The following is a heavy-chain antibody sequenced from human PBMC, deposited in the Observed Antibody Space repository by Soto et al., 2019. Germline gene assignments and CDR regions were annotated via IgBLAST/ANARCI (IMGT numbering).Heavy chain of an antibody. J-gene: IGHJ4*02. CDR1: GFAFSSFA. V-gene: IGHV3-23*01. D-gene: IGHD3-10*01. Sequence: GGSLRLSCAASGFAFSSFAMTWVRQAPGEGLEWVSTISTSGDSTYYADSVKGRFTISRDNSKYTLSRQIDSLRAGDTAVYYCAKSKYYHGSGSYPTPCFDSWGQGTLVTVSS. CDR2: ISTSGDST. CDR3: AKSKYYHGSGSYPTPCFDS.